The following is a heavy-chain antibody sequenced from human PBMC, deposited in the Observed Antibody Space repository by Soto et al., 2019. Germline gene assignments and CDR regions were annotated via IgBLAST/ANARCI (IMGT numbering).Heavy chain of an antibody. D-gene: IGHD3-10*01. V-gene: IGHV4-4*02. J-gene: IGHJ6*02. CDR2: IYHSGST. Sequence: QVQLQESGPGLVKPSGTLSLTCAVSGGSISSSNWWSWVRQPPGKGLEWIGEIYHSGSTNYNPSLKSRVTISVDKSKNQFSLKLGSVTAADTAVYYCARASGPGSLSPQYYGMDVWGQGTTVTVSS. CDR1: GGSISSSNW. CDR3: ARASGPGSLSPQYYGMDV.